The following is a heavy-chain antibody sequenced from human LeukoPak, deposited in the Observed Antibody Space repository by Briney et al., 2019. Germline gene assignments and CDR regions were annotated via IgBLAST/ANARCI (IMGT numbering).Heavy chain of an antibody. CDR1: GFTFSSYW. CDR3: ARTHLAAAGPSSIDY. V-gene: IGHV3-74*01. D-gene: IGHD6-13*01. J-gene: IGHJ4*02. Sequence: PGGSLRLSCAASGFTFSSYWMHWVRQAPGKGLVWVSRINSDGSSTSYADSVKGRFTISRDNAKNTLYLQMNSLRAADTAVYYCARTHLAAAGPSSIDYWGQGTLVTVAS. CDR2: INSDGSST.